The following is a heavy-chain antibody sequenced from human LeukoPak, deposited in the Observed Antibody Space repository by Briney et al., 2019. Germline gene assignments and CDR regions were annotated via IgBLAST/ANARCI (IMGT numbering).Heavy chain of an antibody. V-gene: IGHV1-2*02. Sequence: ASVKVSCKASGYTFTGYYMHWVRQAPGQGLEWMGWINPNSGGTNYAQKFQGRVTMTRDTSISTAYMELSRLRSDDTAVYYCARGPPCRFGELISHDYWGQGTLVTVFS. J-gene: IGHJ4*02. CDR1: GYTFTGYY. CDR2: INPNSGGT. D-gene: IGHD3-10*01. CDR3: ARGPPCRFGELISHDY.